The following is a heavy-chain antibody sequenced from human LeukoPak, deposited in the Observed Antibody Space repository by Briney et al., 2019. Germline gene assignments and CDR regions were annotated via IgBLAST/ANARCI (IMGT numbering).Heavy chain of an antibody. CDR1: GGSISSYY. J-gene: IGHJ4*02. Sequence: SETLSLTRTVSGGSISSYYWSWIRQPPGKGLEWIGYIYYSGSTNYNPSLKSRVTISVDTSKNQFSLKLSSVTAADTAVYYCARQIKANYFDYWGQGTLVTVSS. V-gene: IGHV4-59*08. CDR2: IYYSGST. CDR3: ARQIKANYFDY. D-gene: IGHD3-16*01.